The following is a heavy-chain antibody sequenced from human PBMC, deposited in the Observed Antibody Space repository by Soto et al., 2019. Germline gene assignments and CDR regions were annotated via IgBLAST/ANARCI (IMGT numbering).Heavy chain of an antibody. CDR3: ARRPRAGNDAYDI. CDR1: GYSFSSYW. J-gene: IGHJ3*02. CDR2: IYPGDPNI. V-gene: IGHV5-51*01. Sequence: PGESLKISCKGSGYSFSSYWIVWVRQMPGEGLEWVGLIYPGDPNIRYSPSFQGQVTFSADKSISTAYLQWNSLKTSDTAMYFCARRPRAGNDAYDIWGQGTMVTVSS. D-gene: IGHD6-19*01.